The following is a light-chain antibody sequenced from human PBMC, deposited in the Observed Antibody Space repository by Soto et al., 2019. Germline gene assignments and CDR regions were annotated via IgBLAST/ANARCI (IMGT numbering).Light chain of an antibody. V-gene: IGLV2-14*01. CDR1: SSDVGGYNY. CDR2: EVS. J-gene: IGLJ1*01. Sequence: QFALTQPASVSASPGQSITISCTGTSSDVGGYNYVSWYQQHPGRAPKLMIYEVSNRPSGVSNRFSGSKSGNTASLSISGLQAEDEADYYCNSFRSTSTTPYYVFGTGTKVTVL. CDR3: NSFRSTSTTPYYV.